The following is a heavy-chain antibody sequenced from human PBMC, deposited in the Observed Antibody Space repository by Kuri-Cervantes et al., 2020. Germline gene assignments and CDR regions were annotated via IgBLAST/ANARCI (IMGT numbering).Heavy chain of an antibody. CDR2: INHSGST. V-gene: IGHV4-34*01. Sequence: SEILSLTCGVYGGSFIGYYWSWIRQPPGKGLEWLGEINHSGSTNYNPSLKSRVTISVDTSKNHFSLKLSSVTAADTAVYYCTRGGRYCSGTSCSSSATGNYWGQGTLVTVSS. CDR1: GGSFIGYY. CDR3: TRGGRYCSGTSCSSSATGNY. J-gene: IGHJ4*02. D-gene: IGHD2-2*01.